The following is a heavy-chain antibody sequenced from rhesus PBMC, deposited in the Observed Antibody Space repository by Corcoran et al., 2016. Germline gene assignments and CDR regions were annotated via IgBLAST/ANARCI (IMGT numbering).Heavy chain of an antibody. CDR2: ISNGGGNT. CDR3: ARDWGY. D-gene: IGHD3-34*01. CDR1: GFAFSDYY. Sequence: EVQLVESGGGLAKPGGSLRLSCAAYGFAFSDYYMDWVRQAPGKGVEWVSRISNGGGNTWYAESVKGRFTISRENAKNTLYLPMNSLRVEDMAVYYCARDWGYWGQGVLVTVSS. V-gene: IGHV3-178*01. J-gene: IGHJ4*01.